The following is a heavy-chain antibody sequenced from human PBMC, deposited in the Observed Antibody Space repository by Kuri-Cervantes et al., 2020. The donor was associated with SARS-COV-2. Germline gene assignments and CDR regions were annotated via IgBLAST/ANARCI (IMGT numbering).Heavy chain of an antibody. Sequence: GGSLRLSCAASGFTVSSNYMSWVRQAPGKGLEWVSVIYSGGSTYYADSVKGRFTISRDNSKNTLYLQMNSLRAEDTAVYYCARGSKTTVVTPVSWGQGTLVTVSS. CDR1: GFTVSSNY. J-gene: IGHJ4*02. CDR3: ARGSKTTVVTPVS. CDR2: IYSGGST. V-gene: IGHV3-53*05. D-gene: IGHD4-23*01.